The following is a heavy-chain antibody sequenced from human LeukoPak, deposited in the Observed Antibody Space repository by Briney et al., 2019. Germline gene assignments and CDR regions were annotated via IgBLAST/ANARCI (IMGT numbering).Heavy chain of an antibody. CDR3: ARGRPYTGYEHNPHFDY. V-gene: IGHV1-2*02. CDR1: GYTFTDYY. J-gene: IGHJ4*02. D-gene: IGHD5-12*01. Sequence: GASVKVSCTTSGYTFTDYYIHWVRQAPGQGPEGMGWIDPTTGGPKYAQRFQGRVTMTSDTSISTAYMDLRRLESDDTSVYYCARGRPYTGYEHNPHFDYWGQGTLVTVSS. CDR2: IDPTTGGP.